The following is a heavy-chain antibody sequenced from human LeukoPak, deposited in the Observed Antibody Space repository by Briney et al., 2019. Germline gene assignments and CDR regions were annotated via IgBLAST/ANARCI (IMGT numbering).Heavy chain of an antibody. CDR2: ISSSSSYI. J-gene: IGHJ6*03. CDR1: GFTFSSYS. V-gene: IGHV3-21*01. Sequence: PGGSLRLSCAASGFTFSSYSMNWVRQAPGKGLEWVSSISSSSSYIYYADSVKGRFTISRDNAKNSLYLQMNSLRAEDTAVYYCARDRLSSSSWFRPYYYYMDVWGQGTMVTVSS. CDR3: ARDRLSSSSWFRPYYYYMDV. D-gene: IGHD6-13*01.